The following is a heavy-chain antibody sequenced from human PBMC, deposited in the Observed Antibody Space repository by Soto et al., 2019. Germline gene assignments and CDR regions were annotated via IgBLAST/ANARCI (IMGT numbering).Heavy chain of an antibody. CDR1: GGSISSYY. CDR3: ARGWGSGVFDY. Sequence: SETLSLTCTVSGGSISSYYWSWIRQPPGKGLEWIGYIYYSGSTNYNPSLKSRVTISVDTSKNQFSLKLSSVTAADTAVYYCARGWGSGVFDYWGQGTLVTVSS. V-gene: IGHV4-59*12. D-gene: IGHD6-19*01. J-gene: IGHJ4*02. CDR2: IYYSGST.